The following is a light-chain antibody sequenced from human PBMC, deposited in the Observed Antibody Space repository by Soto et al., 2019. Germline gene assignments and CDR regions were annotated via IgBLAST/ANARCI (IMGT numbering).Light chain of an antibody. Sequence: EIVLTQSPGTLSLSPGERATLSCRASQSVSSSYLAWYQQKPGQAPRILIYGASSRATGIPDRFSGSGSGTEFTLTISRLEPEDFAVYYCQQYGSSPHFGQGTRLEIK. J-gene: IGKJ5*01. V-gene: IGKV3-20*01. CDR1: QSVSSSY. CDR3: QQYGSSPH. CDR2: GAS.